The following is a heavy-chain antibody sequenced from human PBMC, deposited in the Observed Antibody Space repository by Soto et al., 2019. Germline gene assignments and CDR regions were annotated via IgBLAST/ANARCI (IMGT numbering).Heavy chain of an antibody. V-gene: IGHV3-15*01. D-gene: IGHD1-1*01. J-gene: IGHJ1*01. CDR2: IKSKTDGGTT. CDR3: VTISRSSPWGC. CDR1: GHTFSNAW. Sequence: EVQLVESGGDLVEPGGSLRLSCVTSGHTFSNAWMSWVRQAPGKGLKWVGRIKSKTDGGTTDYAAPVKGRFTISRDDSKRTLYLQMSSLETDDTAVYYCVTISRSSPWGCWGQGTLVTVSS.